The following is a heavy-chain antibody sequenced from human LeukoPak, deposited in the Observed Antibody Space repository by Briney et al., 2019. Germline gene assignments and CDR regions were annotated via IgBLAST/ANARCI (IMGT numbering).Heavy chain of an antibody. CDR3: ARDTPNSGLNVDSDS. CDR2: VDNNGNAA. CDR1: GFTFNSHW. Sequence: GGSLRLSCVASGFTFNSHWMDWVRQAPGKGLVWVSRVDNNGNAATYADSVKGRFTISRDNAKNALYLQMNSLRAEDTAIYYCARDTPNSGLNVDSDSSGQGTLVAVSP. D-gene: IGHD2-15*01. V-gene: IGHV3-74*01. J-gene: IGHJ4*02.